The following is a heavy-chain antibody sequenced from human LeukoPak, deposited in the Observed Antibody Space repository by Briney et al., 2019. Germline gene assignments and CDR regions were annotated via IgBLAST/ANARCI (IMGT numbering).Heavy chain of an antibody. CDR3: ASSIAVAGTGYYYYYYMDV. CDR1: GGTFSSYA. Sequence: RASVKVSCKASGGTFSSYAISWVRPAPGQGLEWMGGIIPIFGTANYAQKFQGRVTITADESTSTAYMELSSLRSEDTAVYYCASSIAVAGTGYYYYYYMDVWGKGTTVTVSS. V-gene: IGHV1-69*13. J-gene: IGHJ6*03. CDR2: IIPIFGTA. D-gene: IGHD6-19*01.